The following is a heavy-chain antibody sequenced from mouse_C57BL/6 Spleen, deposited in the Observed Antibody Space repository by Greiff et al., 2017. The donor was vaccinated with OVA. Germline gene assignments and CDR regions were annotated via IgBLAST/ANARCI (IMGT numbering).Heavy chain of an antibody. J-gene: IGHJ3*01. D-gene: IGHD1-1*01. CDR2: ISDGGSYT. Sequence: EVKLMESGGGLVKPGGSLKLSCAASGFTFSSYAMSWVRQTPEKRLEWVATISDGGSYTYYPDNVKGRFTISRDNAKNNLYLQMSHLKSEDTAMYYCARDNYYGSRGRAWFAYWGQGTLVTVSA. V-gene: IGHV5-4*01. CDR3: ARDNYYGSRGRAWFAY. CDR1: GFTFSSYA.